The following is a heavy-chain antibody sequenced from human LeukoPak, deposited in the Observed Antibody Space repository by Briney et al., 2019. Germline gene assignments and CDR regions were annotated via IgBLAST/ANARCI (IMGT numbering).Heavy chain of an antibody. CDR1: GFTFSDYY. V-gene: IGHV3-11*04. CDR3: ARDPIYYGSGSYSV. Sequence: PGGSLRLSCAASGFTFSDYYMSWIRQAPGKGLEWVSYISSSGSIIYYEDSVKGRFTISRDNAKNSLSLQMNSLRAEDTAVYYCARDPIYYGSGSYSVWGQGTLVTVSS. D-gene: IGHD3-10*01. J-gene: IGHJ4*02. CDR2: ISSSGSII.